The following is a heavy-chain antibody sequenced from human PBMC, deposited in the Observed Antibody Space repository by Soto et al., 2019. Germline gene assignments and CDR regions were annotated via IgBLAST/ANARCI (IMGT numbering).Heavy chain of an antibody. Sequence: QVQLQESGPGLVKPSETLSLTCTVSGRSVSSGSYYWSWIRQPPGRGLEWIGYIYDSGSTDYNPSLKSRVTISVDTSKNQFSLKLSSVTAADTAVYYCARDFDYWGQGTLFTVSS. CDR3: ARDFDY. V-gene: IGHV4-61*01. J-gene: IGHJ4*02. CDR2: IYDSGST. CDR1: GRSVSSGSYY.